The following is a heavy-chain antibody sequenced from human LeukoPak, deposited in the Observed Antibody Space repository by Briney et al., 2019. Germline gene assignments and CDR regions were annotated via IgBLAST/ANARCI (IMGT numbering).Heavy chain of an antibody. Sequence: ASVTVSFKASGYTFTSYYMHWVRQAPGQGLEWMGIINPSGGSTSYAQKFQGRVTMTRDTSTSTVYMELSSLRSEDTAVYYCARLYSSGWSAEYFQHWGQGTLVTVSS. V-gene: IGHV1-46*01. CDR1: GYTFTSYY. D-gene: IGHD6-19*01. CDR2: INPSGGST. J-gene: IGHJ1*01. CDR3: ARLYSSGWSAEYFQH.